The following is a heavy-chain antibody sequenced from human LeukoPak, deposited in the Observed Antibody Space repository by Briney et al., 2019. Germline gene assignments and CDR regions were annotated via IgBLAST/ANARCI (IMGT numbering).Heavy chain of an antibody. V-gene: IGHV4-59*01. J-gene: IGHJ4*02. CDR1: GGSISSYY. CDR3: ARYSATGNYFDY. Sequence: SETLPLTCTVSGGSISSYYWSWIRQPPGKGLEWIGYIYYSGSTNYNPSLKSRVTISVDTSKNQFSLKLSSLTAADTAVYYCARYSATGNYFDYWGQGTLVTVSS. D-gene: IGHD1-1*01. CDR2: IYYSGST.